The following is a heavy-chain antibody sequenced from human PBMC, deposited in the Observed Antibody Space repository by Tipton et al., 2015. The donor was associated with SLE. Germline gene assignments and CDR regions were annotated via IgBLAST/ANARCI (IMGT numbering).Heavy chain of an antibody. CDR3: AKDYIGMVQGVIIPHGMDV. CDR2: IYSGGST. V-gene: IGHV3-23*03. Sequence: SLRLSCAASGFTFSSYAMSWVRQAPGKGLEWVSVIYSGGSTYYADSVKGRFTISRDNSKNTLYLQMNSLRAEDTAVYYCAKDYIGMVQGVIIPHGMDVWGQGTTVTVSS. D-gene: IGHD3-10*01. J-gene: IGHJ6*02. CDR1: GFTFSSYA.